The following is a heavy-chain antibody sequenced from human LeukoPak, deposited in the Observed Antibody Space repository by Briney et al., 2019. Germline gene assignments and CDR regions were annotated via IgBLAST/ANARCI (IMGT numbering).Heavy chain of an antibody. CDR3: ARISGYAPTYYFDY. D-gene: IGHD5-12*01. CDR1: GGSISSYY. Sequence: PSETLSLTCTVPGGSISSYYWSRIRQPAGKGLEWIGRIYTSGSTNYNPSLKSRVTMSVDTSKNQFSLKLSSVTAADTAVYYCARISGYAPTYYFDYWGQGTLVTVSS. V-gene: IGHV4-4*07. J-gene: IGHJ4*02. CDR2: IYTSGST.